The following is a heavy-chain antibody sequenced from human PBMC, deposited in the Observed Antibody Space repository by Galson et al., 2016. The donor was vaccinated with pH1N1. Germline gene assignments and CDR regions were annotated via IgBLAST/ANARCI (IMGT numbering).Heavy chain of an antibody. D-gene: IGHD3-3*01. J-gene: IGHJ3*02. CDR3: ATEIFGGDAFDI. CDR2: FDPEDGET. Sequence: SVKVSCKVSGYTLTELSMHWVRQAPGKGLEWMGGFDPEDGETIYAQKFQGRVTMTEDTSTDTAYMELSSLRSEDTALYYCATEIFGGDAFDIWGQGTMVTVSS. V-gene: IGHV1-24*01. CDR1: GYTLTELS.